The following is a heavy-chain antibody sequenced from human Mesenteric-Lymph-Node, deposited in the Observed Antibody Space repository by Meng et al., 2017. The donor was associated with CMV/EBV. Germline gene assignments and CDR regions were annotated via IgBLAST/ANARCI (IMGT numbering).Heavy chain of an antibody. Sequence: ASVKVSCKASGYTFTSYGISWVRQAPGQGLEWMGWISAYNGNTNYAQKLQGRVTMTTDTFTSTAYMELRSLRSDDTAVYYCARDKGIFGAGQLRYHFDYWGQGTLVTVSS. V-gene: IGHV1-18*01. CDR1: GYTFTSYG. CDR3: ARDKGIFGAGQLRYHFDY. D-gene: IGHD3-3*01. CDR2: ISAYNGNT. J-gene: IGHJ4*02.